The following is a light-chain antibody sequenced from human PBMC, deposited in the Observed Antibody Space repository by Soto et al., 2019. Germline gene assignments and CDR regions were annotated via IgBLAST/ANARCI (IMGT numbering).Light chain of an antibody. J-gene: IGLJ1*01. CDR2: DVS. V-gene: IGLV2-14*03. CDR3: SSYTRTFTLV. CDR1: SSDVGAYDY. Sequence: QSALTQPASVSGSPGQPITISCTGTSSDVGAYDYVSWYQHHPGKAPKVIIYDVSNRTSGVSNRFSGSKSGNTASLTISGLQAEDEADYYCSSYTRTFTLVFGSGTKVTVL.